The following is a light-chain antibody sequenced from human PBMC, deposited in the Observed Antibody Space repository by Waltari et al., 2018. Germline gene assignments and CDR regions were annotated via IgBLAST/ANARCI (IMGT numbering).Light chain of an antibody. Sequence: CRASQSVTSISLAWYQQKPGQAPRLLIYSTSSRATDFSDRFSGSGSGTDFTLTINRLEPEDSTVYHCQQYDGSAVTFGGGTRVEIK. CDR3: QQYDGSAVT. V-gene: IGKV3-20*01. CDR2: STS. J-gene: IGKJ4*01. CDR1: QSVTSIS.